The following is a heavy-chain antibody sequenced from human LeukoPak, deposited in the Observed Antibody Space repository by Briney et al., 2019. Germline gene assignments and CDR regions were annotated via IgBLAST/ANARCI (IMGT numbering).Heavy chain of an antibody. CDR3: ARAGRYFDWLLEHDY. Sequence: GASVKVSCKASGYTFTSYGISWVQQAPGQGLEWMGWISAYNGNTNYAQKLQGRVTMTTDTSTSTAYMELRSLRSDDTAVYYCARAGRYFDWLLEHDYWGQGTLVTVSS. J-gene: IGHJ4*02. D-gene: IGHD3-9*01. V-gene: IGHV1-18*01. CDR1: GYTFTSYG. CDR2: ISAYNGNT.